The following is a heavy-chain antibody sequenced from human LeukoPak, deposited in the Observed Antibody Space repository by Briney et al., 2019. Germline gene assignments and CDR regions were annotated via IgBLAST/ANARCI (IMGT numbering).Heavy chain of an antibody. CDR3: ARVRGHTSSWYGGDFDF. CDR2: IYHSGST. D-gene: IGHD6-13*01. CDR1: GGSISSSNW. Sequence: PSGTLSLTCAVSGGSISSSNWWSWVRQPPGKGLEWIGEIYHSGSTNYNPSLRSRVTISLDESKNQFSLNMNSVTAADTAVYYCARVRGHTSSWYGGDFDFWGQGTLVTVSS. J-gene: IGHJ4*02. V-gene: IGHV4-4*02.